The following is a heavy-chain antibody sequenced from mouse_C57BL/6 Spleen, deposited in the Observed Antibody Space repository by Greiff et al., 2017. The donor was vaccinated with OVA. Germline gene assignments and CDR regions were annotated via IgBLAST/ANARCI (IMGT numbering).Heavy chain of an antibody. V-gene: IGHV3-6*01. CDR3: ARGWLLRDWYFDV. J-gene: IGHJ1*03. D-gene: IGHD2-3*01. CDR2: ISYDGSN. Sequence: EVQLQESGPGLVKPSQSLSLPCSVTVYSITSGYYWNWIRPFPGNTLEWMGYISYDGSNNYNPSPKNRLSITRDTSKNQFFLKLNSVTTEDTATYYCARGWLLRDWYFDVWGTGTTVTVAS. CDR1: VYSITSGYY.